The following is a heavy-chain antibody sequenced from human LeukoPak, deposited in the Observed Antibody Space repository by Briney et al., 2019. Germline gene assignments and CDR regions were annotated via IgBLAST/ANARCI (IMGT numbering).Heavy chain of an antibody. CDR1: GFTFSSYG. D-gene: IGHD4-11*01. CDR3: ARDASNYYYYYMDV. Sequence: GRSLRPSCAASGFTFSSYGMHWVRQAPGKGLEWVAVIWYDGSNKYYADSVKGRFTISRDNSKNTLYLQMNSLRAEDTAVYYCARDASNYYYYYMDVWGKGTTVTVSS. CDR2: IWYDGSNK. V-gene: IGHV3-33*01. J-gene: IGHJ6*03.